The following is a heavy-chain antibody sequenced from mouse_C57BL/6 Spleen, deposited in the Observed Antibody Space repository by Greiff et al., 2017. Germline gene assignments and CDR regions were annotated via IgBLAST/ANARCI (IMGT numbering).Heavy chain of an antibody. D-gene: IGHD2-5*01. CDR2: INPNNGGT. CDR1: GYTFTDYN. Sequence: VQLQQSGPELVKPGASVKISCKASGYTFTDYNMDWVKQSHGKSLEWIGDINPNNGGTIYNQKFKGKATLTVDQSSSTAYMELRRLTSEDTAVYYCARESTIVTTGKDYAMDYWGQGTSVTVSS. J-gene: IGHJ4*01. CDR3: ARESTIVTTGKDYAMDY. V-gene: IGHV1-18*01.